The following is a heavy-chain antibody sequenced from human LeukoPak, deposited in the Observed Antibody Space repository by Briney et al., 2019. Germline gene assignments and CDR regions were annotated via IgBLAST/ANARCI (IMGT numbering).Heavy chain of an antibody. CDR1: GYSFSGHY. D-gene: IGHD2-15*01. J-gene: IGHJ5*02. Sequence: ASVKVSCKDSGYSFSGHYMHWVRQAPGQGPEWMGWISPNSGGTNYAQKFQGRVTMTGGTSISTAYMELSSLRSDDTAVYYCARDGSGVVANWFDPWGQGTLATVSS. CDR2: ISPNSGGT. V-gene: IGHV1-2*02. CDR3: ARDGSGVVANWFDP.